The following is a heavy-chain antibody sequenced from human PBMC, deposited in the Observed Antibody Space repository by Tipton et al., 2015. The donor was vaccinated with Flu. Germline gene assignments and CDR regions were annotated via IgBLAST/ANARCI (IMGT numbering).Heavy chain of an antibody. CDR2: IYYSGST. J-gene: IGHJ4*02. Sequence: LRLSCTVSGGSISSSNYYWGWIRQPPGKGLEWIGSIYYSGSTYYNPSLKSRVTISVDTSKNQFSLKLTSVTAADTAVYYCARSENGYNEDPFDYWGQGTLVTVSS. V-gene: IGHV4-39*07. CDR1: GGSISSSNYY. D-gene: IGHD5-24*01. CDR3: ARSENGYNEDPFDY.